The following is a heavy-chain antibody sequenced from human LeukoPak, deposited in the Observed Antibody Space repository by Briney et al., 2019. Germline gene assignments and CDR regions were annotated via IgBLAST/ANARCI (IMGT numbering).Heavy chain of an antibody. D-gene: IGHD2-15*01. J-gene: IGHJ4*02. Sequence: PSETLSLTCTVSGGSTYSSSYYWAWIRQPPGKGLEWIGSIYHSGSTNYNPSLKSRVTISVDTSKNQFSLKLSSVTAADTAVYYCARVEGYCSGGSCYLGTYTAMVGSYFDYWGQGTLVTVSS. CDR2: IYHSGST. CDR3: ARVEGYCSGGSCYLGTYTAMVGSYFDY. CDR1: GGSTYSSSYY. V-gene: IGHV4-39*07.